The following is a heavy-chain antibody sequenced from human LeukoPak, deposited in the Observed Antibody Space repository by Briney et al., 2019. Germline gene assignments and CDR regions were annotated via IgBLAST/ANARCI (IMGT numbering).Heavy chain of an antibody. Sequence: SQTLSLTCAVSGDSFSSNSTAWDWIRQSPWRGLEWLGRTYYGSKWYNDYAVSVKSRITINPDTSKNQFSLQLNSVTPEDTAVYYCARGPGGRFDFWGQGTLVTVSS. CDR1: GDSFSSNSTA. J-gene: IGHJ4*02. CDR3: ARGPGGRFDF. CDR2: TYYGSKWYN. D-gene: IGHD3-16*01. V-gene: IGHV6-1*01.